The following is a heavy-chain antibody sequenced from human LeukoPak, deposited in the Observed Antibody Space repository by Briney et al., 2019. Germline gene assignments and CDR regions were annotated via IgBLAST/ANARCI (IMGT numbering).Heavy chain of an antibody. CDR2: INPNSGGT. Sequence: ASVKVSCKASGYTFSSYYMHWVRQAPGQGLEWMGWINPNSGGTNYAQKFQGRVTMTRDTSISTAYMELSRLRSDDTAAYYCARAYYDSNSNWFDPWGQGTLVTVAS. CDR1: GYTFSSYY. D-gene: IGHD3-22*01. CDR3: ARAYYDSNSNWFDP. V-gene: IGHV1-2*02. J-gene: IGHJ5*02.